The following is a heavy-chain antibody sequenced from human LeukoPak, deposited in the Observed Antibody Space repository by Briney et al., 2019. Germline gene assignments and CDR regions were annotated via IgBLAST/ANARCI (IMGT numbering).Heavy chain of an antibody. CDR3: ARGLLYYDFWSGYCSAPIDY. Sequence: PSETLSLTCTVSGGSISSYYWSWIRQPAGKGLEWIGRIYTSGSTNYNPSLKSRVTMSVDTSKNQFSLKLSSVTAADTAVYYCARGLLYYDFWSGYCSAPIDYWGQGTLVTVSS. CDR2: IYTSGST. CDR1: GGSISSYY. V-gene: IGHV4-4*07. J-gene: IGHJ4*02. D-gene: IGHD3-3*01.